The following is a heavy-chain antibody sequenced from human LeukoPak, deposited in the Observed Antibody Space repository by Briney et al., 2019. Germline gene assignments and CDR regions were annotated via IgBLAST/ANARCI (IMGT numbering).Heavy chain of an antibody. CDR1: GFTFSSYS. CDR3: ARDKQLVQGGGVY. V-gene: IGHV3-21*01. CDR2: ISSSSSYI. Sequence: GGSLGLSCAASGFTFSSYSMNWVRQAPGKGLEWVSSISSSSSYIYYADSVKGRFTISRDSAKNPLYLQMNSLRAEDTTVYYCARDKQLVQGGGVYWGQGTLVTVSS. J-gene: IGHJ4*02. D-gene: IGHD6-6*01.